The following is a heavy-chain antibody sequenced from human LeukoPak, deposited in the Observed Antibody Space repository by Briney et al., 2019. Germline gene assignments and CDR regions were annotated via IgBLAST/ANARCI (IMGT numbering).Heavy chain of an antibody. CDR1: GFTFSDYY. V-gene: IGHV3-11*04. D-gene: IGHD3-3*01. CDR3: ARDRSTYYDFWSGFDY. CDR2: ISSSGSTI. Sequence: GGSLRLSCAASGFTFSDYYMSWIRQAPGKGLEWVSYISSSGSTIYYADSVKGRFTISRDKAKNSLYLQMNSLRAEDTAVYYCARDRSTYYDFWSGFDYWGQGTLVTVSS. J-gene: IGHJ4*02.